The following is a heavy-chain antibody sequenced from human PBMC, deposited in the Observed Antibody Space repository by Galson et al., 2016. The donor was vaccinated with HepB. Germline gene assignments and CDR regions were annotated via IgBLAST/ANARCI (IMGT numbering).Heavy chain of an antibody. V-gene: IGHV1-2*02. Sequence: SVKVSCKASGYSFTDYFIYWVRQAPGQGLEWVGWINPNTGGTNYAQSFQGRVTMTRDTSISTGYMELSRQRSDETAMYYCARGDWNPDVWGQGTQVTVSS. CDR1: GYSFTDYF. CDR3: ARGDWNPDV. D-gene: IGHD1-1*01. J-gene: IGHJ4*02. CDR2: INPNTGGT.